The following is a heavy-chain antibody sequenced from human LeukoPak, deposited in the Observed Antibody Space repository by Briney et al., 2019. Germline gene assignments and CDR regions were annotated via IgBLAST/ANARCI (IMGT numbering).Heavy chain of an antibody. Sequence: SETLSLTCAVYGGSFSGYYWSWIRQPPGKGLEWIGEINHSGSTNYNPTLKGRVTISVDTSKNQFSLKLSAVTAADTAVYYCASGLPYCSSTSCYVGYYFDYWGQGTLVTVSS. D-gene: IGHD2-2*01. V-gene: IGHV4-34*01. CDR3: ASGLPYCSSTSCYVGYYFDY. CDR1: GGSFSGYY. J-gene: IGHJ4*02. CDR2: INHSGST.